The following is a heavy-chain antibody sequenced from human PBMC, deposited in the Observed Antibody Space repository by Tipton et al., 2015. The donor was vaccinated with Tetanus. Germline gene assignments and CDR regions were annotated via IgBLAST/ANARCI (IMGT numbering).Heavy chain of an antibody. CDR1: GFTFSSYN. Sequence: CLRLSCAASGFTFSSYNMNWVRQAPGKGLEWVSHISGTGTTVDYADSVKGRFTISRDNAKNSLYLQMNSLRDEDTAIYYCARDFRPIFGVAQPFDPWGQGTLVTVSS. J-gene: IGHJ5*02. D-gene: IGHD3-3*01. CDR3: ARDFRPIFGVAQPFDP. V-gene: IGHV3-48*02. CDR2: ISGTGTTV.